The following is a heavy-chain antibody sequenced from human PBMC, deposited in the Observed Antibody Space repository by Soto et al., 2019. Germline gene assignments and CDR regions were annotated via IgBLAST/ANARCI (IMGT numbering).Heavy chain of an antibody. Sequence: GASVKVSCKASGYTFTGYYMHWVRQAPGQGLEWMGVINPHGGSTNYAQKFQGRVTITADESTSTAYMELSSLRSEDTAVYYCARTYYYDSSGYYGFLDYWGQGTLVTVSS. CDR1: GYTFTGYY. CDR3: ARTYYYDSSGYYGFLDY. CDR2: INPHGGST. D-gene: IGHD3-22*01. J-gene: IGHJ4*02. V-gene: IGHV1-46*01.